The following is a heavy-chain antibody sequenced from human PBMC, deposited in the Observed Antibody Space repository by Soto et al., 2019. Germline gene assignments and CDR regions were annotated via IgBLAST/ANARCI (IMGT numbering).Heavy chain of an antibody. CDR2: IYPRDSDT. D-gene: IGHD3-10*01. Sequence: PGESLKISCQGSGYSFSTYWIAWVRQMPGKGLEWMGIIYPRDSDTRYSPSFQGHVTISADKSISTAYLQWSSLNDSDSAIYYCARAPYGSFDSWGQGTLVTVSS. CDR3: ARAPYGSFDS. J-gene: IGHJ4*02. CDR1: GYSFSTYW. V-gene: IGHV5-51*01.